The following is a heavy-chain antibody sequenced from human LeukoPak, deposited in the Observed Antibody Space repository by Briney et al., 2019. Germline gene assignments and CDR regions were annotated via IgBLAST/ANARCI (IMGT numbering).Heavy chain of an antibody. Sequence: GASVKVSCKASGYTFTSYGISWVRQAPGQGLEWMGWISAYNGNTNYAQKLQGRVTMITDTSTSTAYMELRSLRSDDTAVYYCARDYGLGSEDTAMGYWGQGTLVTVSS. V-gene: IGHV1-18*01. CDR2: ISAYNGNT. CDR1: GYTFTSYG. CDR3: ARDYGLGSEDTAMGY. D-gene: IGHD5-18*01. J-gene: IGHJ4*02.